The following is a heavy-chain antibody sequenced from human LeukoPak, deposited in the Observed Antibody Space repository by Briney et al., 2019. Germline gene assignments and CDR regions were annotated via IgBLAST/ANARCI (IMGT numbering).Heavy chain of an antibody. CDR2: IRTKANTYAT. J-gene: IGHJ4*02. D-gene: IGHD3-10*01. Sequence: PGGSLKLSCAASGFTFSDATIYWVRQVSGKGLEWLGHIRTKANTYATAVAASVKGRFTIARLDSKNMAYLQMNSLKSEDTAVYYCSGWDGSYEYWGQGTLVTVSS. CDR1: GFTFSDAT. V-gene: IGHV3-73*01. CDR3: SGWDGSYEY.